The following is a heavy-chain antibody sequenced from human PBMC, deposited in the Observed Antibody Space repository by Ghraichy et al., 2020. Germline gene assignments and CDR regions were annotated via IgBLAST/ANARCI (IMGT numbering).Heavy chain of an antibody. CDR1: GFTFRNAA. J-gene: IGHJ4*02. V-gene: IGHV3-30*04. D-gene: IGHD1-26*01. CDR3: ARVGKSRDCFDK. Sequence: LSLTCVASGFTFRNAAMHWVRQAPGKGLEWVSVISNDANSQYYANSVKGRFTISRDNSKNTLYLQMNSLRPEDTAVYYFARVGKSRDCFDKWGQGTLVTVSS. CDR2: ISNDANSQ.